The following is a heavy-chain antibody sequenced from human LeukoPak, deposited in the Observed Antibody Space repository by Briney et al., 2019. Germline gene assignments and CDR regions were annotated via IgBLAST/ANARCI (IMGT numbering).Heavy chain of an antibody. CDR2: IDPSDSYT. CDR3: ARHSKYYDILTGYYTSWHFDY. V-gene: IGHV5-10-1*01. D-gene: IGHD3-9*01. J-gene: IGHJ4*02. CDR1: GYSFTSYW. Sequence: GESLKFSCKGSGYSFTSYWISWVRQMPGKSLEWMGRIDPSDSYTNYSPSFQGHVTISADKSISTAYLQWSSLKASDTAMYYCARHSKYYDILTGYYTSWHFDYWGQGTLVTVSS.